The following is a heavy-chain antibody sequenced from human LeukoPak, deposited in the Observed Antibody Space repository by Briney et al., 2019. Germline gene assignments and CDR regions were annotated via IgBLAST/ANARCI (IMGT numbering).Heavy chain of an antibody. CDR1: GGSFSGYY. Sequence: KPSETLSLTCAVYGGSFSGYYWSWIRQPPGKGLEWIGEINHSGSTNYNPSLKSRVTISVDTSKNQFSLKLSSVTAADTAVYYCRGHYSSSWYYFDYWGQGTLVTVSS. V-gene: IGHV4-34*01. D-gene: IGHD6-13*01. CDR2: INHSGST. J-gene: IGHJ4*02. CDR3: RGHYSSSWYYFDY.